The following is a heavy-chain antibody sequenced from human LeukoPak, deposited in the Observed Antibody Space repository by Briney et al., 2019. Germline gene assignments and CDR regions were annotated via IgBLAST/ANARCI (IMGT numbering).Heavy chain of an antibody. Sequence: SGTLSLTCTVSGGSVSSGSYYWSWIRQPPGKGLEWIGYIYHSGTTNYNPSLQSRVTMSVDTSKNQFSLKLSSVTAVDTAVYYCARKENVYYYFDYWGQGTLVTVSS. CDR2: IYHSGTT. CDR3: ARKENVYYYFDY. J-gene: IGHJ4*02. D-gene: IGHD3-10*01. V-gene: IGHV4-61*01. CDR1: GGSVSSGSYY.